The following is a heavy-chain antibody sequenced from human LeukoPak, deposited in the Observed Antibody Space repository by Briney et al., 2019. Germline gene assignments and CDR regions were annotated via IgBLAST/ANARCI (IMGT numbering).Heavy chain of an antibody. V-gene: IGHV1-18*01. Sequence: GASVKVSCKASGYTFTSYGIIWVRQAPGQGLEWMGWISAYNGNTNYAQKLQGRVTMTTDTSTSTAYMELRSLRSDDTAVYYCAAEMLSVPDAFDIWGQGTMVTVSS. CDR1: GYTFTSYG. J-gene: IGHJ3*02. D-gene: IGHD3-10*02. CDR2: ISAYNGNT. CDR3: AAEMLSVPDAFDI.